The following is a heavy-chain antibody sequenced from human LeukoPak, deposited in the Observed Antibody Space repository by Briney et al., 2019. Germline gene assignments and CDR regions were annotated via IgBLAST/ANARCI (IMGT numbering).Heavy chain of an antibody. CDR3: ARVGARGYSYGYWAVNYYGMDV. Sequence: PSETLSLTCAVYGGSFSGYHWSWIRQPPGKGLEWIGEINHSGSTNYNPSLKSRVTISVDTSKNQFSLKLSSVTAADTAVYYCARVGARGYSYGYWAVNYYGMDVWGQGTTVTVSS. J-gene: IGHJ6*02. CDR1: GGSFSGYH. D-gene: IGHD5-18*01. V-gene: IGHV4-34*01. CDR2: INHSGST.